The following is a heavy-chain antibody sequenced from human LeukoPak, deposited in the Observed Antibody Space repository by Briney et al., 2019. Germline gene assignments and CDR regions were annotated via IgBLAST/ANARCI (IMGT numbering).Heavy chain of an antibody. CDR1: RGSISSGGYS. J-gene: IGHJ3*02. Sequence: SQTLFLTCAVPRGSISSGGYSRSWIRQPPGKGLDWIGYIYNSGSTYYNPSLKSRVTISVDRSKNQFSLKLSSVTAADTAVYYCAASYYYGSGSAVDAFDIWGQGTMVTVSS. D-gene: IGHD3-10*01. CDR3: AASYYYGSGSAVDAFDI. CDR2: IYNSGST. V-gene: IGHV4-30-2*01.